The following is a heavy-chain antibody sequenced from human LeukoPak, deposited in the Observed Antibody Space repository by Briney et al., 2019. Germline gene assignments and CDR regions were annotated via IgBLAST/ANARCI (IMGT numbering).Heavy chain of an antibody. CDR2: IIPTFGTA. D-gene: IGHD6-13*01. Sequence: ASVKVSSKASGGTFSSYAISWVRQAAGQGLEWMGWIIPTFGTANYAQKFQGRVTITTDESTSTAYMELSSLRSEDTAVYYCARGLIAAAPGTPYNWFDPWGQGTLVTVSS. CDR3: ARGLIAAAPGTPYNWFDP. V-gene: IGHV1-69*05. CDR1: GGTFSSYA. J-gene: IGHJ5*02.